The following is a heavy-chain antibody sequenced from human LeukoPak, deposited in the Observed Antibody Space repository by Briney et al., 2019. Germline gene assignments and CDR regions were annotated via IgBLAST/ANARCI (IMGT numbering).Heavy chain of an antibody. D-gene: IGHD5-12*01. CDR1: GNRFNNYW. Sequence: GESLKISLKNSGNRFNNYWLGWVRQMPGKGVEWMGIIYPDDSDTRYSPYLQGQVTISADKSTSTAYLQWSSLKASDTAMYYCARHKAERGSSGYDWGAFDVWGQGTMVTVSS. CDR2: IYPDDSDT. V-gene: IGHV5-51*01. CDR3: ARHKAERGSSGYDWGAFDV. J-gene: IGHJ3*01.